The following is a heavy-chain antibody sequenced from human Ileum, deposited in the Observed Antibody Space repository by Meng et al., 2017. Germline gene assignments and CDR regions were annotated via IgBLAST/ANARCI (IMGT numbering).Heavy chain of an antibody. V-gene: IGHV4-4*02. CDR1: GGSISTSDW. CDR2: IHHSGST. J-gene: IGHJ4*02. CDR3: AREWSGSYRHFDY. D-gene: IGHD1-26*01. Sequence: QAHLHERGPGLPDPSRTLSLTCVVAGGSISTSDWWSWVRQPPGKGLEWIGEIHHSGSTNYNPSLKSRVTISVDKSKNQFSLKLNSVTAADTAVYYCAREWSGSYRHFDYWGQGTLVTVSS.